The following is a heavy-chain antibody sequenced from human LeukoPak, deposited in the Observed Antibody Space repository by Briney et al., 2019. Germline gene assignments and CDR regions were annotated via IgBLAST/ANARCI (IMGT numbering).Heavy chain of an antibody. CDR1: GFTFSSYG. V-gene: IGHV3-30*18. J-gene: IGHJ4*02. D-gene: IGHD2-2*01. Sequence: PGRSLRLSCAASGFTFSSYGMHWVRQAPGKGLEWVAVISYDGSNKYYADSVKGRSTISRDNSKNTLYLQMNSLRAEDTAVYYCAKDRGSCSSTSCYYFDYWGQGTLVTVSS. CDR2: ISYDGSNK. CDR3: AKDRGSCSSTSCYYFDY.